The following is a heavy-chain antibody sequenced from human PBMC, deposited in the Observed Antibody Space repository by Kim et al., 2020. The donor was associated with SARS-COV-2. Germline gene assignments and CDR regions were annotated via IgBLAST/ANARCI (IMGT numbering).Heavy chain of an antibody. Sequence: GGSLRLSCTASGFTISSYEMNWVRQAPGKGLEWVSYIIGSGTTIYYADSVRGRFTISRDNDKNSLFLQMNSLRAEDTAVYYCARGPNYSPFDYWGQGTLV. CDR1: GFTISSYE. V-gene: IGHV3-48*03. J-gene: IGHJ4*02. CDR3: ARGPNYSPFDY. D-gene: IGHD4-4*01. CDR2: IIGSGTTI.